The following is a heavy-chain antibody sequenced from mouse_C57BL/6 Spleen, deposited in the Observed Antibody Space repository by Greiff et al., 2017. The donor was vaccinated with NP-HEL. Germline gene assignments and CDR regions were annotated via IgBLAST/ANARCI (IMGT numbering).Heavy chain of an antibody. D-gene: IGHD2-5*01. CDR1: GFTFSSYG. CDR2: ISSGGSYT. V-gene: IGHV5-6*02. J-gene: IGHJ3*01. Sequence: DVKLVESGGDLVKPGGSLKLSCAASGFTFSSYGMSWVRQTPDKRLEWVATISSGGSYTYYPDSVKGRFTISRDNAKNTLYLQMSSLKSEDTAMYYCARHGGAYYSNTWFAYWGQGTLVTVSA. CDR3: ARHGGAYYSNTWFAY.